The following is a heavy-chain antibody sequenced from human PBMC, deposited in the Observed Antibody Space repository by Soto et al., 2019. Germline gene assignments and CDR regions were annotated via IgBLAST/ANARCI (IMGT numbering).Heavy chain of an antibody. D-gene: IGHD6-13*01. CDR2: TYYRSKWYN. J-gene: IGHJ6*02. Sequence: SQTLSLTCAISGDSVSSNSAAWNWIRQSPSRGLEWLGRTYYRSKWYNDYAVSVKSRITINPDTSKNQFSLQLNSVTPEDTAVYYCARGSRAAAGQHYYYYGMDVWGQGTTVTVSS. CDR3: ARGSRAAAGQHYYYYGMDV. CDR1: GDSVSSNSAA. V-gene: IGHV6-1*01.